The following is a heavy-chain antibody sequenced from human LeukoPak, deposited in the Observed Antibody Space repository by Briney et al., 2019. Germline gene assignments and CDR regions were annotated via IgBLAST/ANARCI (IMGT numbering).Heavy chain of an antibody. CDR1: GFTFSSYG. J-gene: IGHJ6*03. V-gene: IGHV3-30*02. Sequence: PGGSLRLSCAASGFTFSSYGMHWVRQAPGKGLEWVAFIRYDGSNKYYADSVKGRFTISRDNSKNTLYLQMNSLRAEDTAVHYCAKARYGYHYYYYMDVWGKGTTVTVSS. CDR3: AKARYGYHYYYYMDV. CDR2: IRYDGSNK. D-gene: IGHD3-16*01.